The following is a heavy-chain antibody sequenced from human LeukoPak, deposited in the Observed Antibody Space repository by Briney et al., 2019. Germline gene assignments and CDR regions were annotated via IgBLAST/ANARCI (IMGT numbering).Heavy chain of an antibody. J-gene: IGHJ4*02. CDR3: TTVPETIFWPRYFDY. D-gene: IGHD3-9*01. V-gene: IGHV3-15*01. CDR1: GFTFSNAW. Sequence: PGGSLRLSCAASGFTFSNAWMSWVRQAPGKGLEWVGRIKSKTDGGTTDYTAPVKGRFTISRDDSKNTLYLQMNSLKTEDTAVYYCTTVPETIFWPRYFDYWGQGTLVTVSS. CDR2: IKSKTDGGTT.